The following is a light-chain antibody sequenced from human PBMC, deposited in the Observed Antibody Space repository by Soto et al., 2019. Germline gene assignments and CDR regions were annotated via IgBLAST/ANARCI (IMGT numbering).Light chain of an antibody. CDR2: DAS. V-gene: IGKV1-39*01. CDR3: QQSYRAPWT. CDR1: QGISSY. J-gene: IGKJ1*01. Sequence: IQLTQSPSSLSASVGDRVTITCRASQGISSYLAWYQQRPGKAPNLLIYDASALQSGVPSRFSGSGSGTDFTLTISSLQPADFATYYCQQSYRAPWTFGQGTKVDIK.